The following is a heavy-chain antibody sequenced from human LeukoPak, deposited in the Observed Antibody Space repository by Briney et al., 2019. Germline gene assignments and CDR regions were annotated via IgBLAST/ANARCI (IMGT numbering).Heavy chain of an antibody. CDR3: ARVSLPDDIPYYYYGMDV. D-gene: IGHD3-9*01. CDR2: IYYCGST. J-gene: IGHJ6*02. CDR1: GGSISSGGYY. Sequence: SETLSLTCTVSGGSISSGGYYWSWIRQHPGKGLEWIGYIYYCGSTYYNPSLKSRVTISVDTSKNQFSLKLSSVTAADTAVYYCARVSLPDDIPYYYYGMDVWGQGTTVTVSS. V-gene: IGHV4-31*03.